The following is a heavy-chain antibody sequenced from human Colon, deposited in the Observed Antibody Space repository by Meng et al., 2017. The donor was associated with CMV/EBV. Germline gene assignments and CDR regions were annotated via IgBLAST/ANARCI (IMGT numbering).Heavy chain of an antibody. V-gene: IGHV1-69*05. CDR1: AGTFSSYA. Sequence: SVKVSCKASAGTFSSYAMSWVRQAPGQGLEWMGGIIPIFNTTNHAQKFQGRLTISTDESTNTAYMELSSLRSEDTAVYYCAREGGSYPNWFDPWGQGTLVTVSS. CDR2: IIPIFNTT. J-gene: IGHJ5*02. D-gene: IGHD1-26*01. CDR3: AREGGSYPNWFDP.